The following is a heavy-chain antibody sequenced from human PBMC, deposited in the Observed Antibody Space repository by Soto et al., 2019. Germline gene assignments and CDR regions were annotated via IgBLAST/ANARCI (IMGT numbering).Heavy chain of an antibody. V-gene: IGHV1-69*13. CDR1: GGTFSSYA. CDR3: ARNHQAKDIVVVPAAMSSRYYYYGMDV. J-gene: IGHJ6*02. D-gene: IGHD2-2*01. Sequence: ASVKVSCKASGGTFSSYAISWVRQAPGQGLEWMGGIIPIFGTANYAQKFQGRVTITADESTSKAYMELSSLRSEDTAVYYCARNHQAKDIVVVPAAMSSRYYYYGMDVWGQGTTVTVSS. CDR2: IIPIFGTA.